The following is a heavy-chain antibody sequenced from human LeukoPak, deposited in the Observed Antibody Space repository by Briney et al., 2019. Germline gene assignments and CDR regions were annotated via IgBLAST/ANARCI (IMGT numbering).Heavy chain of an antibody. J-gene: IGHJ4*02. D-gene: IGHD3-22*01. CDR1: GFTFSSYW. CDR2: INSDGSST. V-gene: IGHV3-74*01. Sequence: GGSLRLSCAASGFTFSSYWMHWDRQAPGKGLVWVSRINSDGSSTSYADSVKGRFTISRDNAKNTLYLQMNSLRAEDTAVYYCARVRSAYYDSPSDYWGQGTLVTVSS. CDR3: ARVRSAYYDSPSDY.